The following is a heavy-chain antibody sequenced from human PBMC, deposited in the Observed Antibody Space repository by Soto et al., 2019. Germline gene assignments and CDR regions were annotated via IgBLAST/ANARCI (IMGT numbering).Heavy chain of an antibody. CDR2: INPSGGST. D-gene: IGHD3-3*01. J-gene: IGHJ6*02. CDR3: ARDGYDFWSDPVRPRVMDV. V-gene: IGHV1-46*01. Sequence: ASVKVSCKASGYTFTSYYMHWVRQAPGQGLEWMGIINPSGGSTSYAQKFQGRVTMTRDTSTSTVYMELSSLRSEDTAVYYCARDGYDFWSDPVRPRVMDVWGQGTTVTVSS. CDR1: GYTFTSYY.